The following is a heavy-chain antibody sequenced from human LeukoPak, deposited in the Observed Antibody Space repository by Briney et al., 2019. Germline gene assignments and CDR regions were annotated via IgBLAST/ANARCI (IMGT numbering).Heavy chain of an antibody. CDR3: ARAVGAPRRFDY. D-gene: IGHD1-26*01. J-gene: IGHJ4*02. CDR2: IYYSGST. Sequence: PSETLSLTCAVSGGSISSGGYSWSWIRQPPGKGLEWIGSIYYSGSTYYNPSLKSRVTISVDTSKNQFSLKLSSVTAADTAVYYCARAVGAPRRFDYWGQGTLVTVSS. V-gene: IGHV4-30-2*03. CDR1: GGSISSGGYS.